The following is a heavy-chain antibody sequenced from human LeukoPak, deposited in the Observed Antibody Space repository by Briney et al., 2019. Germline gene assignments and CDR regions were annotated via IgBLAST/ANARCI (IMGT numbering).Heavy chain of an antibody. J-gene: IGHJ4*02. CDR2: IKQDGSEK. CDR1: GFTFSSYW. Sequence: GSLRLSCAASGFTFSSYWMSWVRQAPGKGLEWVANIKQDGSEKYYVDSVKGRFTISRDNAKNSLYLQMNSLRAEDTAVYYCARDQAEWELLFAYYFDYWGQGTLVTVSS. V-gene: IGHV3-7*01. CDR3: ARDQAEWELLFAYYFDY. D-gene: IGHD1-26*01.